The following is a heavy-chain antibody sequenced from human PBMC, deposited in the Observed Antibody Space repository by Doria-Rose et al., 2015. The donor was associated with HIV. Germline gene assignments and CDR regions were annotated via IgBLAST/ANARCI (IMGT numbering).Heavy chain of an antibody. CDR1: GASVSSRGYY. Sequence: QVQLQESGPGLVKPSETLSLTCSVSGASVSSRGYYWNWIRQVPGKGLESLGYTYYTGTSDYSPSLKRRLNMAGDTSKNQFSLKLSFVTVADTSVYYCARMGSYRELDYWSQGALVIVSA. CDR3: ARMGSYRELDY. J-gene: IGHJ4*02. V-gene: IGHV4-31*03. D-gene: IGHD3-3*01. CDR2: TYYTGTS.